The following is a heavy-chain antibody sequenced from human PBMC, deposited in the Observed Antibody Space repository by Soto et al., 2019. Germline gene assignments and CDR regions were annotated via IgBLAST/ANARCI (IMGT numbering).Heavy chain of an antibody. CDR2: INHSGST. Sequence: PSETLSLTCAVYGGSFSGYYWSWIRQPPGKGPEWIGEINHSGSTNYNPSLKSRVTISVDTSKNQFSLKLSSVTAADTAVYYCARGLDDILTGYYDWGQGTLVTVSS. D-gene: IGHD3-9*01. J-gene: IGHJ4*02. V-gene: IGHV4-34*01. CDR3: ARGLDDILTGYYD. CDR1: GGSFSGYY.